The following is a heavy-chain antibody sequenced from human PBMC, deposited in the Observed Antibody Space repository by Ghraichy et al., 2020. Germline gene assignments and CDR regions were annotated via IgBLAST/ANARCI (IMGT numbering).Heavy chain of an antibody. CDR3: AREGQDYDFWSGYYTYYYYMDV. D-gene: IGHD3-3*01. CDR2: INAGNGNT. CDR1: GYTFTSYA. J-gene: IGHJ6*03. V-gene: IGHV1-3*01. Sequence: ASVKVSCKASGYTFTSYAMHWVRQAPGQRLEWMGWINAGNGNTKYSQKFQGRVTITRDTSASTAYMELSSLRSEDTAVYYCAREGQDYDFWSGYYTYYYYMDVWGKGTTVTVSS.